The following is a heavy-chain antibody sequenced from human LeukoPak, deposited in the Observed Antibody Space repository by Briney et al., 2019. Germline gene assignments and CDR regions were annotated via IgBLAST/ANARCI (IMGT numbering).Heavy chain of an antibody. CDR2: IVVGSGNT. Sequence: SVKVSCKASGCTFTSSAVQWVRQARGQRLEWIGWIVVGSGNTNYAQKFQERVTITRDMSTSTAYMELSSLRSEDTAVYYCAAPDTAKSWYYYGMDVWGKGSTVTVSS. D-gene: IGHD5-18*01. J-gene: IGHJ6*04. CDR1: GCTFTSSA. CDR3: AAPDTAKSWYYYGMDV. V-gene: IGHV1-58*01.